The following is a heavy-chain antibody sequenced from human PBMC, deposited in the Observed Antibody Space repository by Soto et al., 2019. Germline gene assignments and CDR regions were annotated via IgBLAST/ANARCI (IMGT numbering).Heavy chain of an antibody. CDR1: GYTFTGYY. Sequence: ASVKVSCKASGYTFTGYYMHWVRQAPGQGLEWMGWINPNSGGTNYAQKFQGWVTMTRDTSISTAYMELSRLRSDDTAVYYCARGIGGSSWYYYYGMDVWGQGTTVTAP. CDR2: INPNSGGT. J-gene: IGHJ6*02. V-gene: IGHV1-2*04. CDR3: ARGIGGSSWYYYYGMDV. D-gene: IGHD6-13*01.